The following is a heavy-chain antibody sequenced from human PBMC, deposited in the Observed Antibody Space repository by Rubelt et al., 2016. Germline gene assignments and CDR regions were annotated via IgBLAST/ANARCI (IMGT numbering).Heavy chain of an antibody. D-gene: IGHD2-21*01. Sequence: QVQLQESGPGLVKPSETLSLTCTVSGGSISSYYWSWIRQPPGKGLEWIGYIYYSGSTNYNPSLKSRVTLSVATSKNQFSLKLSSVTAADTAVYYCARGRVKGDAFDIWGQGTMVTVSS. CDR1: GGSISSYY. V-gene: IGHV4-59*12. CDR2: IYYSGST. J-gene: IGHJ3*02. CDR3: ARGRVKGDAFDI.